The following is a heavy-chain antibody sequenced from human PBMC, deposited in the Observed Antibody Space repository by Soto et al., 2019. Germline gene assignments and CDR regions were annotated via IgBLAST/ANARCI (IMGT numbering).Heavy chain of an antibody. CDR1: GFTFSNYA. CDR2: FGTGGGADT. Sequence: GGSLRLSCAASGFTFSNYAMSWVRQAPGKGLEWVSGFGTGGGADTYYADSVKGRFTISRDNSKNTLYLQMNSLRAEDTAVYYCAKRGDIVEVSRTFVGYGMDVWGQGTTVTVSS. V-gene: IGHV3-23*01. D-gene: IGHD2-2*01. J-gene: IGHJ6*02. CDR3: AKRGDIVEVSRTFVGYGMDV.